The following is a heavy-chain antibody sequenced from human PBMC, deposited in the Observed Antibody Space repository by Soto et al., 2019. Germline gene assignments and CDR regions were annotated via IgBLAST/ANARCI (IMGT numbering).Heavy chain of an antibody. CDR2: IYDSGST. J-gene: IGHJ4*02. V-gene: IGHV4-31*03. CDR3: ARSPRRYSSGWYDYFDY. D-gene: IGHD6-19*01. CDR1: GGSMDTIGFY. Sequence: QVQLQESGPGLVKPSQTLSLTCTVSGGSMDTIGFYWTWLRQHPGKGLEWIGYIYDSGSTYYNPSLKSRISISVDTSKNHFSLRLTSVTAADTAVYYCARSPRRYSSGWYDYFDYWGQGTLVSVSS.